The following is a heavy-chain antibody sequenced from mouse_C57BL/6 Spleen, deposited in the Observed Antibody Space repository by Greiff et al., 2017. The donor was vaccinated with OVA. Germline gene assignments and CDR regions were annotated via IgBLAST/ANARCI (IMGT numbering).Heavy chain of an antibody. CDR2: ISDGGSYT. CDR1: GFTFSSYA. D-gene: IGHD2-1*01. CDR3: ARDDYGNYNYAMDY. J-gene: IGHJ4*01. V-gene: IGHV5-4*01. Sequence: EVQLQESGGGLVKPGGSLKLSCAASGFTFSSYAMSWVRQTPEQRLEWVATISDGGSYTYYPDNVKGRFTISRDNAKNNLYLQMSHLKSEDTAMYYCARDDYGNYNYAMDYWGQGTSVTVSS.